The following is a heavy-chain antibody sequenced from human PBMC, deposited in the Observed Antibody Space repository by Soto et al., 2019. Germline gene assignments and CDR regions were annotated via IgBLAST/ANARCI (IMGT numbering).Heavy chain of an antibody. CDR1: GFTLINYW. J-gene: IGHJ6*02. D-gene: IGHD2-2*01. CDR3: ARDLGRTAAGYYYYYAMDV. CDR2: IKGDGSEK. V-gene: IGHV3-7*01. Sequence: WGSLRLSCAASGFTLINYWVNFFRQFPLKWREWVANIKGDGSEKYFVDSVKGRFTISRDNAKNSLYLQMNSLRAEDTATYYCARDLGRTAAGYYYYYAMDVWGQGTTVTVSS.